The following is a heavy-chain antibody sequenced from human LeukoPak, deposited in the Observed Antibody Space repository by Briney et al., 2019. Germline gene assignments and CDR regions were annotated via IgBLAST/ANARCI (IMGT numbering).Heavy chain of an antibody. V-gene: IGHV3-23*01. CDR3: AKGDFLGY. CDR2: ISGSGGST. D-gene: IGHD3-16*01. CDR1: RLTFSSYP. J-gene: IGHJ4*02. Sequence: WGSLRLFCEASRLTFSSYPMSWVRPAPGKGLEWVSAISGSGGSTYYADSVKGRFTISRDNSKYTLYLQMNSLRAEDTAVYYCAKGDFLGYWGQGTLVTVSS.